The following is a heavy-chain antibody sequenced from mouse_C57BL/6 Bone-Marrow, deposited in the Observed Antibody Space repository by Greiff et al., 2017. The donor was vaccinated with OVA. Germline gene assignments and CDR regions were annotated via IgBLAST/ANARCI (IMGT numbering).Heavy chain of an antibody. CDR3: ARGDDYGWCAY. J-gene: IGHJ3*01. Sequence: DVQLQESGPELVKPGASVKISCKASGYSFTGYFMNWVKQSHGKSLEWIGRINTYNGDTFYNQKFKGKATLTVDKSSSTAHMELLSLSSEDVAVYYWARGDDYGWCAYWGQGTLVTVSA. CDR2: INTYNGDT. D-gene: IGHD2-4*01. V-gene: IGHV1-37*01. CDR1: GYSFTGYF.